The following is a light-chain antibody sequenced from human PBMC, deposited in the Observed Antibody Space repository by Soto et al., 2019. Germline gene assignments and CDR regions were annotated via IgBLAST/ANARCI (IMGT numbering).Light chain of an antibody. CDR3: QQLNSYPLT. V-gene: IGKV1-9*01. J-gene: IGKJ4*01. Sequence: DIQLTQSPSFLSASVGDRVTITCRASQGISSYLAWYQQKPGKAPKLLIYAASTLQSGVPSRFSGSGSGTEFTPTISSLQHEDFATYYCQQLNSYPLTFGGGTKVEIK. CDR1: QGISSY. CDR2: AAS.